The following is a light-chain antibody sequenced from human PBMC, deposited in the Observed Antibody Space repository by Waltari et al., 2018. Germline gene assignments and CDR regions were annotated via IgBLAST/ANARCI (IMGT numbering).Light chain of an antibody. CDR1: DIGTRS. CDR2: DDS. Sequence: SYVLTQPPSVSVAPGKTARIPCGGNDIGTRSVHWYQQKPGQAPVLVVFDDSDRPPGCPGGLSGSNSANTATLTISRVEAGDEADYYCHVWDTRTDHVVFGGGTKLTVL. CDR3: HVWDTRTDHVV. V-gene: IGLV3-21*03. J-gene: IGLJ2*01.